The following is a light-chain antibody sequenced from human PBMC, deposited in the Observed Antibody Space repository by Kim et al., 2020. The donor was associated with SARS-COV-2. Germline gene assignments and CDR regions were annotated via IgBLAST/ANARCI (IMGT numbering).Light chain of an antibody. CDR2: GAA. J-gene: IGKJ1*01. CDR1: QGVRTN. V-gene: IGKV3-15*01. CDR3: QQYNNCRT. Sequence: SLAPGEGATLSGRASQGVRTNLVWYQQKPGQAPRLLSYGAATRATYIPARFAGSGYGTEFTLTISSLQWEDLAVYCCQQYNNCRTFGQGTKVESK.